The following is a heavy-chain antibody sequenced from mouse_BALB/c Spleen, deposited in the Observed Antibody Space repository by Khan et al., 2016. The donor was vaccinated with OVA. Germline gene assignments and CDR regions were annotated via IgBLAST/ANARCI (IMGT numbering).Heavy chain of an antibody. CDR2: INTHTGVP. CDR3: ASGWACVYRNDWGAMDY. D-gene: IGHD2-12*01. J-gene: IGHJ4*01. Sequence: QIQLVQSGPELKKPGETVRISCKASGYTFTTAGMQWVQKTPGKGLKWIGWINTHTGVPKYAEDFKGRFVFSLETYARIGYLQITNLNNEDTATYVCASGWACVYRNDWGAMDYWGQGTSVTVSS. CDR1: GYTFTTAG. V-gene: IGHV9-4*02.